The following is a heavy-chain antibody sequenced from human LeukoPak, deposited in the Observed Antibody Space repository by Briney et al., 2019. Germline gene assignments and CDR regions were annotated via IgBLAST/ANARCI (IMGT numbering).Heavy chain of an antibody. CDR1: GFTFSSYA. CDR2: ISSSSSYI. CDR3: ARGDGYSVGPDY. V-gene: IGHV3-21*01. D-gene: IGHD5-24*01. Sequence: GGSLRLSCAASGFTFSSYAMSWVRQAPGKGLEWVSSISSSSSYIYYADSVKGRFTISRDNAKNSLYLQMNSLRAEDTAVYYCARGDGYSVGPDYWGQGTLVTVSS. J-gene: IGHJ4*02.